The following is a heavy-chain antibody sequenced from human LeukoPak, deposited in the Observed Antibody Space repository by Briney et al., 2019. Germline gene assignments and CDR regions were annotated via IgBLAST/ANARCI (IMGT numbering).Heavy chain of an antibody. CDR1: GGSFSGYY. Sequence: SETLSLTCAVYGGSFSGYYWSWIRQPPGKGLEWIGEINHSGSTNYNPSLKSRVTISVDTPKNQFSLKLSSVTAADTAVYYCARDSPDAFDIWGQGTMVTVSS. CDR2: INHSGST. V-gene: IGHV4-34*01. CDR3: ARDSPDAFDI. J-gene: IGHJ3*02.